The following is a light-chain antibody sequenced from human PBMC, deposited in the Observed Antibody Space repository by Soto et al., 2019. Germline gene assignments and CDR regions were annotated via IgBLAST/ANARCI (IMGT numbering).Light chain of an antibody. J-gene: IGKJ4*01. Sequence: DIVMTQSPDSLAVSLGERATINCKSSQSVLYNANNKNHLAWYQQRPGQPPNLLIYLASTRESGVPDRFSGSGSGTDFTLTISSLQAEDVAVYYCQQYYSIPLTFGGGTKVEIK. V-gene: IGKV4-1*01. CDR2: LAS. CDR3: QQYYSIPLT. CDR1: QSVLYNANNKNH.